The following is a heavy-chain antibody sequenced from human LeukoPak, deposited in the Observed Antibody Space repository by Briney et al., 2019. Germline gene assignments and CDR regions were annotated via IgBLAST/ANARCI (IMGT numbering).Heavy chain of an antibody. D-gene: IGHD6-19*01. CDR3: ARDSGIAVAGFDP. CDR2: IRYDGSNK. J-gene: IGHJ5*02. CDR1: GFTFSSYG. V-gene: IGHV3-30*02. Sequence: GGSLRLSCAASGFTFSSYGMHWVRQAPGKGLEWVAFIRYDGSNKYYADSVKGRFTISRDNSKNTLYLQMNSLRAEDTAVYHCARDSGIAVAGFDPWGQGTLVTVSS.